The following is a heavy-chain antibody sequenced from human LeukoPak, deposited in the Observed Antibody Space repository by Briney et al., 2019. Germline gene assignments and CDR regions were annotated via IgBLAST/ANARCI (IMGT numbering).Heavy chain of an antibody. V-gene: IGHV1-46*01. Sequence: VSVTVSCTASGYTFTSNYIHWVRQAPGQGLEWMGMIYPRDGSTSYAQKFQGRVTVTRDTSTSTVHMELSGLSSEDTAVYYCARDQEGFDYWGQGTLVTVSS. CDR2: IYPRDGST. CDR1: GYTFTSNY. J-gene: IGHJ4*02. CDR3: ARDQEGFDY.